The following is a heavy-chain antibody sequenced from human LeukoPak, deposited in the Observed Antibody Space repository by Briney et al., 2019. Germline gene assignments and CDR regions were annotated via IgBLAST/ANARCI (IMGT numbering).Heavy chain of an antibody. CDR1: GGSISSDGYY. Sequence: SETLSLTCTVSGGSISSDGYYWIWIRQHPGKGLEWIGYIYYSGSTYYNPSLKTRVNMSVDTSKNQFSLKLSSVTAADTAVYYCAREIEDYYYYMDVWGKGTTVTVSS. CDR2: IYYSGST. V-gene: IGHV4-31*03. J-gene: IGHJ6*03. CDR3: AREIEDYYYYMDV.